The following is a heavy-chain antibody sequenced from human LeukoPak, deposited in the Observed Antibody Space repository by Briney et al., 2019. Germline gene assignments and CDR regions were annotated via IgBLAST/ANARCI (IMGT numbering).Heavy chain of an antibody. CDR1: GGSISSYY. Sequence: SETLSLTCTVSGGSISSYYWSWIRQPPGKGLEWIGYIYYSGSTNYNPSLKSRVTISVDTSKNQFSLKLSSVTAADTAVYYCVRDSLTIHAFDIWGQGTMVTVSS. CDR3: VRDSLTIHAFDI. CDR2: IYYSGST. J-gene: IGHJ3*02. V-gene: IGHV4-59*01. D-gene: IGHD3-3*01.